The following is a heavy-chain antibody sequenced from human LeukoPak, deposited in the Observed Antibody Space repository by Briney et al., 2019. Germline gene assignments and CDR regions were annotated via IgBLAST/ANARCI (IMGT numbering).Heavy chain of an antibody. V-gene: IGHV1-18*01. J-gene: IGHJ3*02. Sequence: GASVKVSCKASGYTFTSYGISWVRQAPGQGLEWMGWISAYNGNTNYAQKLQGRVTMTTDTSTSTAYMELRSLRSEDTAVYYCAADSSGNDAFDIWGQGTMVTVSS. CDR1: GYTFTSYG. D-gene: IGHD6-25*01. CDR2: ISAYNGNT. CDR3: AADSSGNDAFDI.